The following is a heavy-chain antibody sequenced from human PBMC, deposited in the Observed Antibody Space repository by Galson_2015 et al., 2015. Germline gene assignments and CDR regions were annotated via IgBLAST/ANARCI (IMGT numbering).Heavy chain of an antibody. CDR2: IYPGDSDT. J-gene: IGHJ4*02. CDR1: GYSFPNYW. Sequence: QSGAEVKKPGESLKISCKASGYSFPNYWIAWVRQMPGEGLECMGRIYPGDSDTRYSPSFQGQVTISADKSIRTAYLQWSSLEASDTAIYYCSRQAGDGDHGDFWGQGTLVTVSS. D-gene: IGHD4-17*01. CDR3: SRQAGDGDHGDF. V-gene: IGHV5-51*01.